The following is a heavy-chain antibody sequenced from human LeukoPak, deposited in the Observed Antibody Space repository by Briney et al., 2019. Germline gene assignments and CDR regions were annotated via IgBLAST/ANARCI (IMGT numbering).Heavy chain of an antibody. CDR3: ARVRKGYYYYMDV. D-gene: IGHD1-14*01. Sequence: SETLSLTCTVSGGSNSSYGWSWIRQPAGQGLEWIGRINTSGSTNYNPSLKSRDTMSVDTSKNQFSLKLSSVTAADTAVYYCARVRKGYYYYMDVWGKGTTVTVSS. CDR2: INTSGST. J-gene: IGHJ6*03. V-gene: IGHV4-4*07. CDR1: GGSNSSYG.